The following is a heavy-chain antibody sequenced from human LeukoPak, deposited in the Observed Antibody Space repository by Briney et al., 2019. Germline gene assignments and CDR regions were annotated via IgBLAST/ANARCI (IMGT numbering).Heavy chain of an antibody. CDR3: ARAGFVVVTAIHY. J-gene: IGHJ4*02. CDR2: INHSGST. Sequence: SETLSLTCTVSGGSISSYYWSWIRQPPGKGLEWIGEINHSGSTNYNPSLKSRVTISVDTSKNQFSLKLSSVTAADTAVYYCARAGFVVVTAIHYWGQGTLVTVSS. D-gene: IGHD2-21*02. CDR1: GGSISSYY. V-gene: IGHV4-34*01.